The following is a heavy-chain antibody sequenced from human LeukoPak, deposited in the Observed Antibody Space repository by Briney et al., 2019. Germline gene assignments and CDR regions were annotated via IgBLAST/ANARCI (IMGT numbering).Heavy chain of an antibody. Sequence: VGALRLSSAASGFTVSSNNMTWVRQAPGKGLEWVANIKRDGGEKYYVDSVKGRFSISRDNAKNSLFLRMDSLRDDDTAVYYCARDGGSHGAYPPRWGQGTVVTVS. J-gene: IGHJ4*02. D-gene: IGHD4-17*01. CDR2: IKRDGGEK. CDR1: GFTVSSNN. CDR3: ARDGGSHGAYPPR. V-gene: IGHV3-7*01.